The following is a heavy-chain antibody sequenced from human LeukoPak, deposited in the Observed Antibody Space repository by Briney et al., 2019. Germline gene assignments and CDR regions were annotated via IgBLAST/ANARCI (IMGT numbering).Heavy chain of an antibody. CDR1: GYTFTSYD. CDR2: MNPNSGNT. D-gene: IGHD3-22*01. Sequence: ASVKVSCKASGYTFTSYDINWVRQATGQGLEWMGWMNPNSGNTGYAQKFQGRVTMTRNTSISTAYMELSSLRSGDTAVYYCAADYDSSGYYGYWGQGTLVTVSS. CDR3: AADYDSSGYYGY. V-gene: IGHV1-8*01. J-gene: IGHJ4*02.